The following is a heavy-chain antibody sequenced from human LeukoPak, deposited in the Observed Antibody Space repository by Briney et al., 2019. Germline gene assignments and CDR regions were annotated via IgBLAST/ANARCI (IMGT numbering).Heavy chain of an antibody. CDR3: AKSPQEWLAYFDY. CDR2: IPGSGGST. Sequence: HAGGSLRLSCAASGLTSSNYAMSWVRQAPGKGREWVSGIPGSGGSTYYADSVKGRISISRDNSKNTLYMQMNTLRAEDTAVYYCAKSPQEWLAYFDYWGQGTLVTVSS. V-gene: IGHV3-23*01. D-gene: IGHD6-19*01. CDR1: GLTSSNYA. J-gene: IGHJ4*02.